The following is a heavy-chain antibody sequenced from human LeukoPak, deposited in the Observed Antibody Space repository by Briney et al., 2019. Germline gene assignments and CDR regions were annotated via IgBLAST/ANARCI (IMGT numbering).Heavy chain of an antibody. CDR2: IIPIFGTA. CDR3: ARGLLRLGGWYYFDY. Sequence: GASVKVSCKASGGTFSSYAISWVRQAPGQGLEWMGGIIPIFGTANYAQKFQGRVTITTDESTSTAYMELSSLRSEDTAVYYCARGLLRLGGWYYFDYWGQGTLVTVSS. CDR1: GGTFSSYA. V-gene: IGHV1-69*05. J-gene: IGHJ4*02. D-gene: IGHD6-19*01.